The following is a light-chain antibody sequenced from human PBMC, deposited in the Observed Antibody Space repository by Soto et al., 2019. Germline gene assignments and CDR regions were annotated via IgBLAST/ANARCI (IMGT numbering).Light chain of an antibody. V-gene: IGKV2-24*01. J-gene: IGKJ5*01. CDR1: QSLVNSDGNTY. Sequence: DIVMTQTPLSSRVTLGQPASSSCRSSQSLVNSDGNTYLSWLQQRPGQPPRLLIYKISHRFSGVPDRFSGSGAGTEFTLKIRRVEAEDVGVYYCMQITQFPPTFGQGTRLEIE. CDR2: KIS. CDR3: MQITQFPPT.